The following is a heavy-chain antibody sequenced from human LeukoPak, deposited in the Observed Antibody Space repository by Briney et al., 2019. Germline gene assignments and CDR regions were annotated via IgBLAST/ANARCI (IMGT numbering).Heavy chain of an antibody. J-gene: IGHJ5*02. CDR2: INPNSGGT. V-gene: IGHV1-2*02. D-gene: IGHD6-19*01. CDR1: GYTFTGYY. CDR3: ARDYLGIAVALPDPNWFDP. Sequence: ASVKVSCKASGYTFTGYYMHWVRQAPGQGLEWMGWINPNSGGTNYAQKFQGRVTMTRDTSISTAYMELSRLRSDDTAVYYCARDYLGIAVALPDPNWFDPWGQGTLVTVSS.